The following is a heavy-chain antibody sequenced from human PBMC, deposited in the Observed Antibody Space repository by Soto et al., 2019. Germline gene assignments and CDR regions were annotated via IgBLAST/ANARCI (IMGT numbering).Heavy chain of an antibody. D-gene: IGHD1-1*01. Sequence: QLQLQESGSGLVKPSQTLSLTCAVSGGSISSGGYSWSWIRQPPGKGLEWIGYIYHSGSTYYNPSLKSRVTISVDRSKNQFSLKLSSVTAADTAVYYCASVRGGEELYYFDYWGQGTLVTVSS. J-gene: IGHJ4*02. CDR1: GGSISSGGYS. CDR2: IYHSGST. V-gene: IGHV4-30-2*01. CDR3: ASVRGGEELYYFDY.